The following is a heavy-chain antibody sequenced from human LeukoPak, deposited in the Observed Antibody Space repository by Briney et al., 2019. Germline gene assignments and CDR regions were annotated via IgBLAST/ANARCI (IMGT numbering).Heavy chain of an antibody. CDR2: ISGSGGST. CDR1: GFTVSSKY. V-gene: IGHV3-23*01. D-gene: IGHD3-22*01. Sequence: PGGSLRLSCAASGFTVSSKYMSWVRQAPGKGLEWVSAISGSGGSTYYADSVKGRFTISRDNSKNTLYLQMNSLRAEDTAVYYCAKGTMIVVVITHPIDYWGQGTLVTVSS. CDR3: AKGTMIVVVITHPIDY. J-gene: IGHJ4*02.